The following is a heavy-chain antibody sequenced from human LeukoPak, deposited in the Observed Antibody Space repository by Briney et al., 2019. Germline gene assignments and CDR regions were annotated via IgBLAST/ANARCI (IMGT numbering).Heavy chain of an antibody. J-gene: IGHJ1*01. V-gene: IGHV4-34*01. CDR1: GGSFSGYY. CDR3: ARSYSGSFLY. Sequence: SETLSLTCAAYGGSFSGYYWSWIRQPPGKGLEFIGSVYHGGNTYYKASLKSRVTISLDTSKNQFSLRLSSVTAADTAVYYCARSYSGSFLYWGQGSLVTVSS. CDR2: VYHGGNT. D-gene: IGHD1-26*01.